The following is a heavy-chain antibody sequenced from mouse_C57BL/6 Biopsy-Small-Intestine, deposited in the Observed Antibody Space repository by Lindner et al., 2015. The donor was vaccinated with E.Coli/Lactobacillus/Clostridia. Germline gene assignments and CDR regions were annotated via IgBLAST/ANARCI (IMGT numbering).Heavy chain of an antibody. CDR3: ARTGNYAYFDY. CDR1: GYTFTNYW. CDR2: IIPSSAYT. J-gene: IGHJ2*01. D-gene: IGHD2-1*01. Sequence: VQLQESGAELAKPGASVKLSCKASGYTFTNYWMHWVKQRPGQGLEWIGFIIPSSAYTKYNQKFKDKATLTADKSSSTAYMQLSGLTYEDSAVYYCARTGNYAYFDYWGQGTTLTVSS. V-gene: IGHV1-7*01.